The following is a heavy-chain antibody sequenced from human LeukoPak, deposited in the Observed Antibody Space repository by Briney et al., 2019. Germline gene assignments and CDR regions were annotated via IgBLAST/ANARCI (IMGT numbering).Heavy chain of an antibody. CDR1: GFTVSSNY. Sequence: GGSLRLSCAASGFTVSSNYMSWVRQAPGKGLEWVSFIYSGGSTYYADSVKGRFTISRDNSKNTLYLQMNSLRAEDTAVYYCARVTTSGAGYYYYYYMDVWGKGTTVTISS. V-gene: IGHV3-66*01. D-gene: IGHD4-17*01. CDR3: ARVTTSGAGYYYYYYMDV. CDR2: IYSGGST. J-gene: IGHJ6*03.